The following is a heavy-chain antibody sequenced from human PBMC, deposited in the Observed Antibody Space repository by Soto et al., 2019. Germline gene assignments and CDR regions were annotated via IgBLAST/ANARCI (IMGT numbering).Heavy chain of an antibody. J-gene: IGHJ5*02. CDR1: GGFISDGGYY. V-gene: IGHV4-31*03. Sequence: SETLSLTCSVSGGFISDGGYYWSWIRQHPGKGLEWIGYIYHYGNTYYNPSLKSRITISVDTSKNQFSLKLSSVTAADTAVYYCARGHYDILTPNWFDPWGQGTLVTVSS. CDR3: ARGHYDILTPNWFDP. CDR2: IYHYGNT. D-gene: IGHD3-9*01.